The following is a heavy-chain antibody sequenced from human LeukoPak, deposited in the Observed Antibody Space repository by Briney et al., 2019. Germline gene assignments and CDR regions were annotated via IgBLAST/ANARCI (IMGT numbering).Heavy chain of an antibody. CDR3: ATDRPYDYYGSGSPVY. CDR2: MNPNSGNT. D-gene: IGHD3-10*01. J-gene: IGHJ4*02. V-gene: IGHV1-8*01. Sequence: ASVKVSCKASGYTFTSYDINWVRQATGQGLEWMGWMNPNSGNTGYAQKFQGRVTMTEDTSTDTAYMELSSLRSEDTAVYYCATDRPYDYYGSGSPVYWGQGTLVTVSS. CDR1: GYTFTSYD.